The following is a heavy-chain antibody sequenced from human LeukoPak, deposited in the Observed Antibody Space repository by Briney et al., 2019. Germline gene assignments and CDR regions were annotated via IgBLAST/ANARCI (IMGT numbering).Heavy chain of an antibody. V-gene: IGHV4-31*03. CDR3: ARAFIVVVTARWFDP. Sequence: SETLSLTCTVSGGSISSGGYYWSWIRQHPGKGLEWIGYIYYSGSTYYNPSLKSRVTISVDTSKNQFSLKLSSVTAADTAVYYCARAFIVVVTARWFDPWGQGTLVTVSS. CDR2: IYYSGST. J-gene: IGHJ5*02. CDR1: GGSISSGGYY. D-gene: IGHD2-21*02.